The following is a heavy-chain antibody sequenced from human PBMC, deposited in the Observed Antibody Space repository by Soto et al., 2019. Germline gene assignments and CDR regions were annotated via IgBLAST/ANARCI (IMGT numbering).Heavy chain of an antibody. CDR3: AREDGIVGATDDY. J-gene: IGHJ4*02. D-gene: IGHD1-26*01. CDR2: IIPILGIA. V-gene: IGHV1-69*08. Sequence: QVQLVQSGAEVKKPGSSVKVSCKASGGTFSSYTISWVRQAPGQGLEWMGRIIPILGIANYAQKFQGRVTITADKSTSTGYMELSSLRSEDTAVYYCAREDGIVGATDDYWGQGTLVTVSS. CDR1: GGTFSSYT.